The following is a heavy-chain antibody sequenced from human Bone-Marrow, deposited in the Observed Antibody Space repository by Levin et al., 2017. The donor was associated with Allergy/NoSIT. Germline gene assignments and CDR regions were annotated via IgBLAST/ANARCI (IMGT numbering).Heavy chain of an antibody. CDR3: ASYCTNGVCQIDDY. J-gene: IGHJ4*02. CDR1: GFTFSDYY. Sequence: GGSLRLSCAASGFTFSDYYMSWIRQAPGKGLEWVSYISSSGSTIYYADSVKGRFTISRDNAKNSLYLQMNSLRAEDTAVYYCASYCTNGVCQIDDYWGQGTLVTVSS. D-gene: IGHD2-8*01. CDR2: ISSSGSTI. V-gene: IGHV3-11*01.